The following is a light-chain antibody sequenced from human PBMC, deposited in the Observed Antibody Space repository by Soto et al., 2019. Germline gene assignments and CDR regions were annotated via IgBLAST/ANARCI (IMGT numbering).Light chain of an antibody. CDR3: QQRSSWPPALS. J-gene: IGKJ4*01. CDR2: DAS. Sequence: EIVLTQSPGTLSVSLGERVTLSCRASQSVSSNLAWYQQKPGQAPRLLIYDASNRATGVPGRFSGSGSGTDFTLTISSLEPEDFAVYYCQQRSSWPPALSFGGGTKVDIK. V-gene: IGKV3-11*01. CDR1: QSVSSN.